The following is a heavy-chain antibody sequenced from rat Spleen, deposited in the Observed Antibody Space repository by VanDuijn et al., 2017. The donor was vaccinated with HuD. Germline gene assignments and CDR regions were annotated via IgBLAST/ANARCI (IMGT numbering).Heavy chain of an antibody. CDR1: GFTFSNYG. CDR3: ATEWLLSYFDY. Sequence: EVQLVESGGGLVQPGRSMKLSCAASGFTFSNYGMHWIRQAPTKGLEWVASISPSAGITYYRDSVTGRFTISRDNAKSTLYLQMDSLRSEDTATYYCATEWLLSYFDYWGQGVMVTVSS. J-gene: IGHJ2*01. CDR2: ISPSAGIT. D-gene: IGHD3-1*01. V-gene: IGHV5-19*01.